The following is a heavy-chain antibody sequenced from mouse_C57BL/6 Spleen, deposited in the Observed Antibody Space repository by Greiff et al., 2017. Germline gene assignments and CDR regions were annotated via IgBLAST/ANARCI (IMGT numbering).Heavy chain of an antibody. V-gene: IGHV1-64*01. Sequence: QVQLQQPGAELVKPGASVKLSCKASGYTFTSYWMHWVKQRPGQGLEWIGMIHPNSGSTNYNEKFKSKATLTVDKSSSTAYMQLSSLTSEDSAVYYCAKHDGTYGDDYWGQGTTLTVSS. CDR3: AKHDGTYGDDY. CDR2: IHPNSGST. CDR1: GYTFTSYW. J-gene: IGHJ2*01. D-gene: IGHD2-1*01.